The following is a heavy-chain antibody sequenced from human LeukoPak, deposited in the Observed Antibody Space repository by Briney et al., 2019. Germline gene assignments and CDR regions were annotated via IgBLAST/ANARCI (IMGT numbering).Heavy chain of an antibody. V-gene: IGHV5-51*01. Sequence: GESLKISCKGSGYSFTSDWIAWVRQLPEKGLEWMGIINPGDSDSRYSPSFQGLVTMSVDKSISTAYLQWSSLKASDTAMYYCARRQGCSNTACPPDCWGQGTLVTVSS. D-gene: IGHD2-2*01. CDR2: INPGDSDS. CDR1: GYSFTSDW. CDR3: ARRQGCSNTACPPDC. J-gene: IGHJ4*02.